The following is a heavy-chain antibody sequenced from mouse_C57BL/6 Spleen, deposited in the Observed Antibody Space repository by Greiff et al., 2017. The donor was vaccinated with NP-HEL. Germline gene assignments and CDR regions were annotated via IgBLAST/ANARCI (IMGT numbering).Heavy chain of an antibody. V-gene: IGHV1-82*01. CDR2: IYPGDGDT. J-gene: IGHJ4*01. Sequence: QVQLQQSGPELVKPGASVKISCKASGYAFSSSWMNWVKQRPGKGLEWIGRIYPGDGDTNYNGKFKGKATLTADKSSSTAYMQLSSLTSEDSAVYFCANLYSPYAMDYWGQGTSVTVSS. CDR1: GYAFSSSW. CDR3: ANLYSPYAMDY. D-gene: IGHD2-12*01.